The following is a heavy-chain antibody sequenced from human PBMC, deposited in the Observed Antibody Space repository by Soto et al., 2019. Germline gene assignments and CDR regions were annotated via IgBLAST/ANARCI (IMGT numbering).Heavy chain of an antibody. CDR3: ARGPPLGY. CDR2: IYHSGST. CDR1: GGPISSGGYY. V-gene: IGHV4-30-2*01. Sequence: PSETLSLTCTVSGGPISSGGYYWSWIRQHPGKGLEWIGYIYHSGSTYYNPSLKSRVTISVDRSKNQFSLKLSSVTAADTAVYYCARGPPLGYWGQGTLVTVSS. J-gene: IGHJ4*02.